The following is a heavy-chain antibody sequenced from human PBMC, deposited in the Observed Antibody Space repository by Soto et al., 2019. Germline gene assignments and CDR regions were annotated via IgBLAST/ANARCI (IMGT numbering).Heavy chain of an antibody. CDR3: ARGTIAAAGSFPYYYGMDV. CDR2: TYYRSKWYN. CDR1: GDSVSSNSAA. Sequence: SQTLSLTCAISGDSVSSNSAAWNWIRQSPSRGLEWLGRTYYRSKWYNDYAVSVKSRITITPDTSKNQFSLQLSSVTAADTAVYYCARGTIAAAGSFPYYYGMDVWGQGTTVTVSS. J-gene: IGHJ6*02. D-gene: IGHD6-13*01. V-gene: IGHV6-1*01.